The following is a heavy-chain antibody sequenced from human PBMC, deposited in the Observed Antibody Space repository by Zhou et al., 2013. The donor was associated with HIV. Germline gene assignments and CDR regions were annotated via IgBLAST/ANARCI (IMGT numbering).Heavy chain of an antibody. CDR3: ARVVGGIGGGKPLDA. D-gene: IGHD3-16*01. V-gene: IGHV1-18*01. CDR1: GYTFTSYG. J-gene: IGHJ6*02. Sequence: QLVQSGAEVKKPGASVKVSCQASGYTFTSYGISWVRQAPGQGLEWMGWSSTYNSRANYAQNLQGRLTLTRDISTSTAYMELRSLRSDDTAVYYCARVVGGIGGGKPLDAWGQGTTVIVSS. CDR2: SSTYNSRA.